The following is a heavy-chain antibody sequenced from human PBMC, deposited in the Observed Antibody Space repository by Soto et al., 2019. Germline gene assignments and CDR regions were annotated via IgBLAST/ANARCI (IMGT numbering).Heavy chain of an antibody. V-gene: IGHV4-4*02. J-gene: IGHJ6*02. CDR2: IYHSGST. CDR1: GGSLSSSNW. D-gene: IGHD3-10*01. Sequence: PSETLSLTCAVSGGSLSSSNWWGWVRQPPGKGLEWIGEIYHSGSTNYNPSLKSRVTISVDKSNNQFSLTLSSVTAADTAVYYCARVSGSYYYGMDVWGQGTTVNVSS. CDR3: ARVSGSYYYGMDV.